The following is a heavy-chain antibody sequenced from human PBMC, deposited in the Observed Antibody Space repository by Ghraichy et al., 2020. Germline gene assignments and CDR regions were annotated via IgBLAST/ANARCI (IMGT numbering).Heavy chain of an antibody. CDR1: GYTFTGYY. CDR3: ARGDYGDYLGSDY. Sequence: ASVKVSCKASGYTFTGYYMHWVRQAPGQGLEWMGWINPNSGGTNYAQKFQGWVTMTRDTSISTAYMELSRLRSHDTAVYYCARGDYGDYLGSDYWGQGTLVTVSS. J-gene: IGHJ4*02. V-gene: IGHV1-2*04. D-gene: IGHD4-17*01. CDR2: INPNSGGT.